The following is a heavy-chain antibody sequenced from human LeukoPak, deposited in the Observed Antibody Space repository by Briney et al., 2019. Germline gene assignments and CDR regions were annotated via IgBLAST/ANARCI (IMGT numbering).Heavy chain of an antibody. Sequence: PSETLSLTCIFSGGSISSSTYYWGWIRQPPGKGLEWIGSLYYSGSTYSNPSLKSRVTISVDTSKNQFSLKLSSVTAADTAVYYCAGRDYDARNPQYFAYWGQGTLVTVSS. D-gene: IGHD4-17*01. V-gene: IGHV4-39*01. CDR1: GGSISSSTYY. CDR3: AGRDYDARNPQYFAY. J-gene: IGHJ4*02. CDR2: LYYSGST.